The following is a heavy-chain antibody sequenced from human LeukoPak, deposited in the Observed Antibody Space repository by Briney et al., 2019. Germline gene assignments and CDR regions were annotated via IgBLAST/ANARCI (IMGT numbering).Heavy chain of an antibody. Sequence: GGSLRLSCAASGFTFSSYGMSWVRQAPGKGLEWVSAISGSGGSTYYADSVKGRFTISRDNSKNTLYLQMNSLRAEDTAVYYCAKLWFGELPPCYFDYWGQGTLVTVSS. CDR2: ISGSGGST. V-gene: IGHV3-23*01. CDR3: AKLWFGELPPCYFDY. CDR1: GFTFSSYG. J-gene: IGHJ4*02. D-gene: IGHD3-10*01.